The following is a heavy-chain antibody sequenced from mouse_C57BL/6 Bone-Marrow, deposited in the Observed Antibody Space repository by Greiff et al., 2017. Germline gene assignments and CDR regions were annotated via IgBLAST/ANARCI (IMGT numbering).Heavy chain of an antibody. D-gene: IGHD1-1*01. J-gene: IGHJ2*01. V-gene: IGHV1-64*01. Sequence: VQLQQPGAELVKPGASVKLSCKASGYTFTSYWMHWVKQRPGQGLEWIGMIHPNSGSTNYNEKFKSKATLTVDNSSSTAYMQLSSLTSEDSAVYYCSSGLNYGSTGFYYWGQGTTLTVTA. CDR2: IHPNSGST. CDR3: SSGLNYGSTGFYY. CDR1: GYTFTSYW.